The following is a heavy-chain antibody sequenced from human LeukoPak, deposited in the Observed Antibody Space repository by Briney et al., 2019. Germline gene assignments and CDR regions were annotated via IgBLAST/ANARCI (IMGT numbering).Heavy chain of an antibody. Sequence: ASVKVSCKASGYTFTSYGISWVRQAPGQGLEWMGWISAYNGNTNYAQKLQGRVTMTTDTSTSTAYMELRSLRSDDTAVYYCARDLTFDYGGNLFDYWGQGNLVTVSS. CDR1: GYTFTSYG. CDR3: ARDLTFDYGGNLFDY. V-gene: IGHV1-18*01. J-gene: IGHJ4*02. D-gene: IGHD4-23*01. CDR2: ISAYNGNT.